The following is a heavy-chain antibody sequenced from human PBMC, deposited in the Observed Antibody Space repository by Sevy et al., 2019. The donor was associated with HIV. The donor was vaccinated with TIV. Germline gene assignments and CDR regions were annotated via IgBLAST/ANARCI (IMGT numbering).Heavy chain of an antibody. J-gene: IGHJ1*01. CDR3: ARDPAYCGGDCSYLFQH. V-gene: IGHV3-30-3*01. Sequence: GGCLRLSCAASGFTFSSYAMHCVRQAPGKGLEWVAVISYDGSNKYYADSVKGRFTISRDNSKNTLYLQMNSLRAEDMAVYYCARDPAYCGGDCSYLFQHWGQGTLVTVSS. CDR2: ISYDGSNK. D-gene: IGHD2-21*02. CDR1: GFTFSSYA.